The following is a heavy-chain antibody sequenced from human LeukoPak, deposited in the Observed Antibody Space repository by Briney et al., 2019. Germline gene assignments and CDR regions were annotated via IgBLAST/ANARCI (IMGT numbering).Heavy chain of an antibody. V-gene: IGHV3-23*01. J-gene: IGHJ4*02. CDR2: ISGSGGST. D-gene: IGHD3-3*01. CDR1: GFTFSSYA. CDR3: AKEAIFGVVMFVY. Sequence: GGSLRLSCAASGFTFSSYAMSWVRQAPGKGLEWGSTISGSGGSTYYADSVKVRLTISRDNPKNSLYLQMNSLRAEDTSVYYCAKEAIFGVVMFVYWGQGTLVTVSS.